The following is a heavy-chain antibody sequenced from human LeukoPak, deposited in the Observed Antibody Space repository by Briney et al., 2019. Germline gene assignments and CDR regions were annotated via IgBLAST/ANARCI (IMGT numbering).Heavy chain of an antibody. D-gene: IGHD3-10*02. Sequence: ASVKVSCKASGYTFTSYYIHWVRQAPGQGLEWMGIINPGGGSTSYPQKFQDRVTMTRDTSTSTVYMELSSLKSDDTAIYYCARGVFGELEKLMFQHWGQGTLVTVSS. V-gene: IGHV1-46*01. CDR3: ARGVFGELEKLMFQH. CDR2: INPGGGST. J-gene: IGHJ1*01. CDR1: GYTFTSYY.